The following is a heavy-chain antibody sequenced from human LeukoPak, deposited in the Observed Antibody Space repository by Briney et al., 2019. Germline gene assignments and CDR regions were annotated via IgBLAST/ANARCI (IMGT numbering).Heavy chain of an antibody. CDR2: IASDGSST. CDR3: ARGRPHGNDY. V-gene: IGHV3-74*01. J-gene: IGHJ4*02. Sequence: GGSLRLSCAASGFTVSSNYMSWVRQAPGKGLVWVSRIASDGSSTTYADSVKGRFSISRDNAKNTLYLQMNSLRVEDTAVYYCARGRPHGNDYWGQGTLVTVSS. CDR1: GFTVSSNY. D-gene: IGHD4-23*01.